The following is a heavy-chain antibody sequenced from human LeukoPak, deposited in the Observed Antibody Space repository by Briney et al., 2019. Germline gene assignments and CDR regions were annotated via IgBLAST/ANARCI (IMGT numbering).Heavy chain of an antibody. V-gene: IGHV4-59*02. CDR1: GGSVSSYY. J-gene: IGHJ4*02. CDR3: ARENPPYGSADY. Sequence: PSETLSPTCTVSGGSVSSYYWSWIRQPPGKGLEWIGYIYYRGSTNYNPSLKSRVTISVDTSKNQFSLKLSSVTAADTAVYYCARENPPYGSADYWGQGTLVTVSS. D-gene: IGHD3-10*01. CDR2: IYYRGST.